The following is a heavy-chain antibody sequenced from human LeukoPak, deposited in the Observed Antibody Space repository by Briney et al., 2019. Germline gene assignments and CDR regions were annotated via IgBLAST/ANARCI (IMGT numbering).Heavy chain of an antibody. CDR3: ARKSGIAVAGGYMDV. CDR2: ISGSGGST. Sequence: GGSLRLSCAASGFTFSSYAMTWVRQAPGEGLEWVSLISGSGGSTYYADSVKGRFTISRDNSKNTLYLQMNTLRAEDTAVYYCARKSGIAVAGGYMDVWGKGTTVTVSS. CDR1: GFTFSSYA. J-gene: IGHJ6*03. D-gene: IGHD6-19*01. V-gene: IGHV3-23*01.